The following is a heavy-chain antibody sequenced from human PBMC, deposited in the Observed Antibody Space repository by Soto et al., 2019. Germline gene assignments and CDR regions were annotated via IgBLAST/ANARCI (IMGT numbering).Heavy chain of an antibody. Sequence: PGGTLRLSCAASGFTFCSYGMHWVRQAPGKGLEWVAVISYDGSNKYYADSVKGRFIISRDNSKNTLYLQMNSLRAEDTAVYYCAKNSLRDSSSWYYPYYYYGMDVWGQGTTVTVSS. D-gene: IGHD6-13*01. CDR3: AKNSLRDSSSWYYPYYYYGMDV. V-gene: IGHV3-30*18. CDR2: ISYDGSNK. J-gene: IGHJ6*02. CDR1: GFTFCSYG.